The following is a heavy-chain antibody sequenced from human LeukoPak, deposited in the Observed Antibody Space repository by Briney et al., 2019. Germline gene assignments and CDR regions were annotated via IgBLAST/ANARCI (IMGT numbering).Heavy chain of an antibody. CDR2: ISSSGSTI. Sequence: PGGSLRLSCAASGFTFSSYEMNWVRQAPGKGLEWVSYISSSGSTIYYADSVKGRFTISRDNAKNSLYLQMNSLRAEDTAVYYCARDLGELAPYYYMDVWGKGTTVTVSS. J-gene: IGHJ6*03. V-gene: IGHV3-48*03. CDR3: ARDLGELAPYYYMDV. CDR1: GFTFSSYE. D-gene: IGHD1-7*01.